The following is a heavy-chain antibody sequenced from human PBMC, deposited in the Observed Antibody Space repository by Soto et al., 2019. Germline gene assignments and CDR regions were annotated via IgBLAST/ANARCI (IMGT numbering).Heavy chain of an antibody. D-gene: IGHD3-16*01. Sequence: QVQLVQSGDEVRKPGSSVKVSCKASGYIFVNYGIAWVRQAPGQGLEWMGWISPYSGNTHYASKVQGRLTMTTDTXXSTADLELGSLTSDDTAVDYCAMVDNYVTPTPQDVWGQGTTVTVSS. CDR3: AMVDNYVTPTPQDV. J-gene: IGHJ6*02. CDR2: ISPYSGNT. CDR1: GYIFVNYG. V-gene: IGHV1-18*01.